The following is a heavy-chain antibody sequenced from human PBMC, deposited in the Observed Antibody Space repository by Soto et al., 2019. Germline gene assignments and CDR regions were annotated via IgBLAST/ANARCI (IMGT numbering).Heavy chain of an antibody. V-gene: IGHV1-18*01. D-gene: IGHD4-4*01. Sequence: QVQLVQSGAEVKKPGASVKVSCKASGYTFTNYGINWVRQAPGQGLEWMGWISAYNGNTNYAQKVQGRVTMTTDTSTNPAYMELRSLRSDDTAVYYCARGAVVYSDHICWFDPWGQGTPVTVSS. CDR3: ARGAVVYSDHICWFDP. CDR2: ISAYNGNT. CDR1: GYTFTNYG. J-gene: IGHJ5*02.